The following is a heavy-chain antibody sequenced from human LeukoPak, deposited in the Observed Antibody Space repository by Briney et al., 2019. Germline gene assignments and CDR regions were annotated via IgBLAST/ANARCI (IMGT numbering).Heavy chain of an antibody. CDR3: AKHRMTTVTTTPLNWFDP. Sequence: GGSLRLSCEASGFTFSSYAMSWVRQAPGKGLEWVSAISGSGGSTYYADSVKGRFTISRDNSKNTLYLQMNSLRAEDTAVYYCAKHRMTTVTTTPLNWFDPWGQGTLVTVSS. J-gene: IGHJ5*02. D-gene: IGHD4-17*01. V-gene: IGHV3-23*01. CDR1: GFTFSSYA. CDR2: ISGSGGST.